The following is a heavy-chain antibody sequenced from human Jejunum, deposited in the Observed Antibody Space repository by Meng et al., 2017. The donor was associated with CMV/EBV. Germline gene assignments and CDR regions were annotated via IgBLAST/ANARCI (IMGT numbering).Heavy chain of an antibody. V-gene: IGHV3-21*06. Sequence: FSSDIVNWVRQAPGKGLEWVSSISGRGRFTYYADSVKGRFTISRDSAENSLYLQMNSLRAEDTAVYYCVSEPYDTLTGLPGWYFDTWGQGALVTVSS. J-gene: IGHJ4*02. CDR2: ISGRGRFT. CDR1: FSSDI. CDR3: VSEPYDTLTGLPGWYFDT. D-gene: IGHD3-9*01.